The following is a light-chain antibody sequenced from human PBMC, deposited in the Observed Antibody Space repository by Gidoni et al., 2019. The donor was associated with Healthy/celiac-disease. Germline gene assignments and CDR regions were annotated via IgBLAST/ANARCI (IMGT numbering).Light chain of an antibody. CDR1: KSISSY. Sequence: DIQMPQSPSPLPASVADRVTITCRASKSISSYLNWYQQKPGKAPKLLIYGASSLQSGVPSRFSGSGSGTDFTLTISSLQPEDVATYYCQQSYSTLRTFGQGTKVEIK. CDR3: QQSYSTLRT. V-gene: IGKV1-39*01. CDR2: GAS. J-gene: IGKJ1*01.